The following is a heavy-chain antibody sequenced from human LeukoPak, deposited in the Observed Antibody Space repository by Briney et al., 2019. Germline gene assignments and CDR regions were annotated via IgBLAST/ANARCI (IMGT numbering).Heavy chain of an antibody. J-gene: IGHJ4*02. CDR3: ASTDYGGNIDY. V-gene: IGHV1-69*01. CDR1: GGTFSSYA. Sequence: GSSVKVSCKASGGTFSSYAISWVRQAPGQGLEWMGGITPIFGTANYAQKFQGRVTITADESTSTAYMELSSLRSEDTAVYYCASTDYGGNIDYWGQGTLVTVSS. CDR2: ITPIFGTA. D-gene: IGHD4-23*01.